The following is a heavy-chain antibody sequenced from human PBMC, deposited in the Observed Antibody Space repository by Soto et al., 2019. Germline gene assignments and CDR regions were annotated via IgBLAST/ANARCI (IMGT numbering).Heavy chain of an antibody. CDR3: ARRYSGSYGNWFDP. J-gene: IGHJ5*02. V-gene: IGHV1-8*01. D-gene: IGHD1-26*01. Sequence: ASVKVSCKASGYTFTSYDINWVRQATGQGLEWMGWMNPNSGNTGYAQKFQGRVTMTRNTSISTAYMELSSLRSEDTAVYYCARRYSGSYGNWFDPWGQGTLVTVSS. CDR1: GYTFTSYD. CDR2: MNPNSGNT.